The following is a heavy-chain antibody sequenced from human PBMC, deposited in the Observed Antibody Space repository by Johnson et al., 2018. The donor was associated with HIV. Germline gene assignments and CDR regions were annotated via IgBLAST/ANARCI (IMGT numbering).Heavy chain of an antibody. Sequence: QVQLVESGGGVVQPGRSLRLSCAASGFIFSSMHWDRQAPGQGLEWVAVISHDGRHKYYADSVKGRFTISRANSKNTLYLQINSLRAEDTAVYYCAKDGGARGSSWYEGVFDIWGQGTMVTVSS. CDR1: GFIFSS. CDR3: AKDGGARGSSWYEGVFDI. V-gene: IGHV3-30*18. CDR2: ISHDGRHK. D-gene: IGHD6-13*01. J-gene: IGHJ3*02.